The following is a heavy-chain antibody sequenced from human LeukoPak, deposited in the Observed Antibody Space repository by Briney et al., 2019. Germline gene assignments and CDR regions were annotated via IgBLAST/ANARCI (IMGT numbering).Heavy chain of an antibody. Sequence: GASVKVSCKASGYTFTGYYMHWVRQAPGQGLEWMGRINPNRGGTNYAQKFQGRVTMTRATSISTAYMELSRLRSDDTAVYYCASSLYCSGGSCYKWYYYMDVWGKGTTVTVSS. J-gene: IGHJ6*03. CDR3: ASSLYCSGGSCYKWYYYMDV. D-gene: IGHD2-15*01. CDR1: GYTFTGYY. V-gene: IGHV1-2*06. CDR2: INPNRGGT.